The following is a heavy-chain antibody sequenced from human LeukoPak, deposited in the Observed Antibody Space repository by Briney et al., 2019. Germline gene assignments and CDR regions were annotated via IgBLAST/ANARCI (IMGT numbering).Heavy chain of an antibody. D-gene: IGHD3-16*01. J-gene: IGHJ4*02. CDR2: ISGGVGST. CDR3: AKSRGNRLGVDY. CDR1: GFTFSSYT. Sequence: PGGTLRLSCAASGFTFSSYTMNWVRQAPGKGLEWVSGISGGVGSTSYADSVKGRSTISRDNSESTLYLQMNSLRAEDTALYYCAKSRGNRLGVDYWGQGSLVTVAS. V-gene: IGHV3-23*01.